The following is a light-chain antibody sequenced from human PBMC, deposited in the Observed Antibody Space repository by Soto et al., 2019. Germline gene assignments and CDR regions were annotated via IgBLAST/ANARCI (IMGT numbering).Light chain of an antibody. CDR2: SAS. CDR3: QQSYSTPCT. V-gene: IGKV1-39*01. Sequence: DIQMTQSPSSLSASVGDRVTISCRASQSISTYLNWYQQKPGKAPKFLIYSASSLQSGVPSRFSGSGSGTDFTLTISSLHPEDFATYYCQQSYSTPCTFGQGTKLEIK. CDR1: QSISTY. J-gene: IGKJ2*02.